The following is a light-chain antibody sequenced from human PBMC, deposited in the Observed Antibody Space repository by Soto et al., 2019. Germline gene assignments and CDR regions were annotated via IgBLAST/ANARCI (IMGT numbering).Light chain of an antibody. J-gene: IGKJ1*01. V-gene: IGKV1-17*01. CDR2: ATS. Sequence: DVQMTQSPSSLSASVGDRVTITCRASQAIRNDLGWYQQKPAKAPKRLIYATSSLQSGVPSRFSGSGSGTEFTLTISSLQPEDSATYYCLQHNTYPRTFGQGIKVDI. CDR3: LQHNTYPRT. CDR1: QAIRND.